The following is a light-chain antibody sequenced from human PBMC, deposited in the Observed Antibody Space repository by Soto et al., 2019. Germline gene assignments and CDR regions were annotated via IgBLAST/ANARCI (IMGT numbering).Light chain of an antibody. CDR2: GAS. CDR3: QQYGGSPIT. J-gene: IGKJ5*01. CDR1: QSVTTR. Sequence: EIVLTQSPDTLSLSPGGRGTLSCRASQSVTTRLAWYPQKPGQPPRLLISGASVRASGVPVRISGSGSGTDFTLTISRLEPEDFALYYCQQYGGSPITFGLGTRLEIK. V-gene: IGKV3-20*01.